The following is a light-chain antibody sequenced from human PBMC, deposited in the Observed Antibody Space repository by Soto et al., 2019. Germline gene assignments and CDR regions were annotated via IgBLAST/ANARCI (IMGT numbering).Light chain of an antibody. CDR1: QSVSSN. J-gene: IGKJ2*01. V-gene: IGKV3-15*01. CDR2: GAS. CDR3: QQYNNXPPYT. Sequence: EIVMTQSPATLSVSPGERATLSCRASQSVSSNLAWYQQKPGQAPRLLIYGASTRATGIPARFSGSGSGTEFTXTISSLQSEDFXVYYCQQYNNXPPYTFGQXXKL.